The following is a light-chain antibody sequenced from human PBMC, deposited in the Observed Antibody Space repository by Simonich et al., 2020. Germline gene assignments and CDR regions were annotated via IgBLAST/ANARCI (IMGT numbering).Light chain of an antibody. CDR3: MIWHSSAVV. CDR1: SGNNVGTYR. CDR2: YKSDSDK. V-gene: IGLV5-45*01. J-gene: IGLJ2*01. Sequence: QAVLTQPASLSASPGASASLTCTLRSGNNVGTYRIYWYQQKPGSPPQYLLRYKSDSDKQQGSGVPIRFSGSKDASANAGILLISGLQSEDEADYYCMIWHSSAVVFGGGTKLTVL.